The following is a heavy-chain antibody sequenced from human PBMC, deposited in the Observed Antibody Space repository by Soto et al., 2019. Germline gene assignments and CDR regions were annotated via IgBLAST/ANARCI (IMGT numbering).Heavy chain of an antibody. V-gene: IGHV4-59*01. Sequence: SETLSLTCTVSGGSISSYYWSWIRQPPGKGLEWIGYIYYSGSTNYNPSLKSRVTISVDTSKNQFSLKLSSVTAADTAVYYCARDLRFWSGLREDYNWFDPWGQGTLVTVSS. CDR3: ARDLRFWSGLREDYNWFDP. CDR1: GGSISSYY. CDR2: IYYSGST. J-gene: IGHJ5*02. D-gene: IGHD3-3*01.